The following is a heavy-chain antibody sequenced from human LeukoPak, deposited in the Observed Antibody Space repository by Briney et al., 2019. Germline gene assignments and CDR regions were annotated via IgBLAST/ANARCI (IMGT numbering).Heavy chain of an antibody. J-gene: IGHJ6*04. CDR2: IIPIFGTA. Sequence: VASVKVSCKASGGTFSSYAISWVRQAPGQGLEWMGGIIPIFGTANYAQKFQGRVTITADESTSTAYVELSSLRSEDTAVYYCARVSSAAGYSYYYGMDVWGEGTTVTVSS. CDR3: ARVSSAAGYSYYYGMDV. V-gene: IGHV1-69*13. D-gene: IGHD6-13*01. CDR1: GGTFSSYA.